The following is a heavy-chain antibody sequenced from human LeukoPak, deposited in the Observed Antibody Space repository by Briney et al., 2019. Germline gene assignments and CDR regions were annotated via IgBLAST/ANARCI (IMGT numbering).Heavy chain of an antibody. CDR3: ARVGDYDGSGYPCY. D-gene: IGHD3-22*01. J-gene: IGHJ4*02. Sequence: GGSLRPSCAASGFTFSSYVMHWVRQAPGKGLGWVAVISYDGSNKYYADSVKGRFTISRDNSKNTLYLQMNSLRAEDTAVYYCARVGDYDGSGYPCYWGQGTLVTVSS. CDR2: ISYDGSNK. CDR1: GFTFSSYV. V-gene: IGHV3-30-3*01.